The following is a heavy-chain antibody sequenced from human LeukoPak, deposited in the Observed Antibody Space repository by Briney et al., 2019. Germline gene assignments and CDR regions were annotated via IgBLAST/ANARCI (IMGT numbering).Heavy chain of an antibody. V-gene: IGHV1-69*04. D-gene: IGHD3-10*01. Sequence: ASVKVSCKASGYTFTSYAISWVRQAPGQGLEWMGRIIPILGIANYAQKFQGRVTITADKSTSTAYMELSSLRSEDTAVYYCARDPSITMVRGPSGYWGQGTLVTVSS. CDR3: ARDPSITMVRGPSGY. CDR1: GYTFTSYA. CDR2: IIPILGIA. J-gene: IGHJ4*02.